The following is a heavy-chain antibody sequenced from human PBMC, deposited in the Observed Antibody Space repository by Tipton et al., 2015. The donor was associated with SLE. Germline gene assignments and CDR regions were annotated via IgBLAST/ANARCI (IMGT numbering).Heavy chain of an antibody. CDR3: ARDRDIVLEPVPIPPAFDI. CDR1: GGSITTRSYY. V-gene: IGHV4-39*07. Sequence: TLSLTCIVSGGSITTRSYYWGWIRQPPGKGLEWIASISYSGATYYNPSLKSRVIISLDTSRNHFSLKLTSVTAADTAVYFCARDRDIVLEPVPIPPAFDIWGQGTTFTVSS. D-gene: IGHD2-8*02. J-gene: IGHJ3*02. CDR2: ISYSGAT.